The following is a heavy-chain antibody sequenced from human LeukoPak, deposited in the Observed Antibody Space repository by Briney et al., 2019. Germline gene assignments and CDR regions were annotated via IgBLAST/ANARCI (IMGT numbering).Heavy chain of an antibody. Sequence: PSETLSLTCTVSGGSIISYYWTWIRQPPGKGLEWIGYIYYSGSTNYNPSLKSRVTISVDTSKNQFSLKLSSVTAADTAVYYCARHAATGTTSSLRFDPWGQGTLVTPSA. CDR1: GGSIISYY. V-gene: IGHV4-59*08. CDR3: ARHAATGTTSSLRFDP. J-gene: IGHJ5*02. D-gene: IGHD4-17*01. CDR2: IYYSGST.